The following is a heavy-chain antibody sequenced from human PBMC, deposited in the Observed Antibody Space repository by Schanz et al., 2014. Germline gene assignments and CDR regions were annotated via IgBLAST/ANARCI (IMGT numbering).Heavy chain of an antibody. CDR3: ARRREVVAKIFDV. D-gene: IGHD3-22*01. V-gene: IGHV3-48*01. J-gene: IGHJ3*01. CDR1: GFTFSSFG. Sequence: VHLVESGGGVVQPGRSLRLSCAASGFTFSSFGMNWVRQAPGKGLEWVSYISSSSSTIYYADSVKGRFTISRDNAKNSLYLQMNSLRGEDTGVYYCARRREVVAKIFDVWGQGTMVTVSS. CDR2: ISSSSSTI.